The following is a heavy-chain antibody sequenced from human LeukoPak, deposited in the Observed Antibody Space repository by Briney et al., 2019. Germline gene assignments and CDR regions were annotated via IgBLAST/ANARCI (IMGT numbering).Heavy chain of an antibody. Sequence: SETLSLTCAVYGGSFSGYYWSWIRQPPGKGLEWIGEINHSGSTNYNPSLKSRVTISVDTSKNQFSLKLSSVTAADTAVYYCARVFVSSSLRLYYFDYWGQGTLVTVSS. V-gene: IGHV4-34*01. CDR2: INHSGST. D-gene: IGHD6-13*01. CDR3: ARVFVSSSLRLYYFDY. CDR1: GGSFSGYY. J-gene: IGHJ4*02.